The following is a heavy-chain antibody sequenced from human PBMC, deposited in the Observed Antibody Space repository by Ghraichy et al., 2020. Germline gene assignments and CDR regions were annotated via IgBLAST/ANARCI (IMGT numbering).Heavy chain of an antibody. CDR2: IDHRGGT. J-gene: IGHJ5*01. Sequence: SLNISCDVSGATLSEYYFTWIRQPPGKALEWIGEIDHRGGTDYNPSLQSRLSISVDTSQNQLSLKLRSVTAADTSVYYCASITRAGAFDFWGHGSLVTVFS. CDR3: ASITRAGAFDF. D-gene: IGHD4/OR15-4a*01. V-gene: IGHV4-34*08. CDR1: GATLSEYY.